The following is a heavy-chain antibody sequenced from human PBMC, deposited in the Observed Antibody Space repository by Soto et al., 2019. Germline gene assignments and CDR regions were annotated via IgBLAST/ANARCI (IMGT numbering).Heavy chain of an antibody. D-gene: IGHD3-10*01. CDR1: GFTFSNAW. Sequence: GGSLRLSCAASGFTFSNAWMNWVRQAPGKGLEWVGRIKSKTDGGTTDYAAPVKGRFTISRDDSKNTLYLQMNSLKTEDTAVYYCTTDLSKGGELFASFDAFDIWGQGTMVTVSS. CDR3: TTDLSKGGELFASFDAFDI. V-gene: IGHV3-15*07. J-gene: IGHJ3*02. CDR2: IKSKTDGGTT.